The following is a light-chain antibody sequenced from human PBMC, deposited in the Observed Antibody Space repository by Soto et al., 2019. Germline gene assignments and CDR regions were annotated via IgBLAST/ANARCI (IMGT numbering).Light chain of an antibody. Sequence: QSALTQPRSLSGSPGQSVTISCTGTNSDVGGYNYVSWYQQHPGKAPKLMIYDVSKRPSGVPDRFSGSKSGNRASLTISGLQAEDEGDYYCATWDDSLSGPLFGGGTKLTVL. CDR3: ATWDDSLSGPL. CDR1: NSDVGGYNY. V-gene: IGLV2-11*01. CDR2: DVS. J-gene: IGLJ3*02.